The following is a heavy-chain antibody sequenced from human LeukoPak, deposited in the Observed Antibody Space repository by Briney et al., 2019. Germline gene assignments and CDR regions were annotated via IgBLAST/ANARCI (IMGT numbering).Heavy chain of an antibody. CDR1: GFTVSSNY. V-gene: IGHV3-53*01. CDR2: VYSGGTT. D-gene: IGHD3-10*01. CDR3: SPMLRGMYYFDY. J-gene: IGHJ4*02. Sequence: GGSLRLSCAASGFTVSSNYMSWVRQAPGKGLEWVSVVYSGGTTYYTDSVKGRFIISRDNSKNTLYLQMNSLIAEDTAMYYCSPMLRGMYYFDYWGQGTLVTVSS.